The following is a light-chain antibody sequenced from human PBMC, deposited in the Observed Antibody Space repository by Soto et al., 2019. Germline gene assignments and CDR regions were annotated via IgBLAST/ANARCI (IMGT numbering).Light chain of an antibody. CDR3: SSYSHSPPSYV. J-gene: IGLJ1*01. CDR1: SVDVGDYNS. V-gene: IGLV2-14*03. CDR2: HVT. Sequence: QSALTQPAPVSVCPGQSITISCTGSSVDVGDYNSVSWYQQHPGKAPKVMIYHVTIRASGVSNRFSGSKSGNTASLTISGLQAEDEADYYCSSYSHSPPSYVFGTGTKVTVL.